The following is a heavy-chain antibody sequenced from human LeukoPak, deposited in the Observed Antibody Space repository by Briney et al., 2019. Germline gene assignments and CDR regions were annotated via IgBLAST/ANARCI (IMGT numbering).Heavy chain of an antibody. CDR1: GGSISSYY. J-gene: IGHJ4*02. CDR2: MHYSGST. Sequence: SSETLSLTCTVSGGSISSYYWGWIRQPPGKGLEWIGSMHYSGSTYYNPSLKSRVTMSVDTSKNQFSLNLNSVTAADTAVYFCARGSYSYGNAFDYWGQGTLVTVSS. CDR3: ARGSYSYGNAFDY. D-gene: IGHD5-18*01. V-gene: IGHV4-39*07.